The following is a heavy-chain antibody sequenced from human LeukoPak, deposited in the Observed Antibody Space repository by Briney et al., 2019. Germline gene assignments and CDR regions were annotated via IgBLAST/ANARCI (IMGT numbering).Heavy chain of an antibody. J-gene: IGHJ6*02. D-gene: IGHD2-15*01. CDR3: ARDIVVVSVYYYYYYGMDV. Sequence: ASVKVSCKASGYTFTSYGISWVRQAPGQGLEWMGWISAYNGNTNYAQKLQGRVTMTTDTSTSTAYMELRSLRSDDTAVYYCARDIVVVSVYYYYYYGMDVWGQGTTVTVS. V-gene: IGHV1-18*01. CDR2: ISAYNGNT. CDR1: GYTFTSYG.